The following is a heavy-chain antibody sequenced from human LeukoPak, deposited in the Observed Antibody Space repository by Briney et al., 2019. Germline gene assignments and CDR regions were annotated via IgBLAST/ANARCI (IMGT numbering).Heavy chain of an antibody. Sequence: SETLSLTCTVSGGSISSYYWSWIRQPTGKGLEWIGYIYYSGSTNYNPSLKSRVTISVDTSKNQFSLKLSSVTAADTAVYYCARERHLWFGELSDYYYMDVWGKGTTVTISS. J-gene: IGHJ6*03. CDR1: GGSISSYY. CDR3: ARERHLWFGELSDYYYMDV. D-gene: IGHD3-10*01. V-gene: IGHV4-59*01. CDR2: IYYSGST.